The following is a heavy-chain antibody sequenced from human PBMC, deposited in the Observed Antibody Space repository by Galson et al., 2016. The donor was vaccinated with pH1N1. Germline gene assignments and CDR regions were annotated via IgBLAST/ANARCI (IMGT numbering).Heavy chain of an antibody. CDR3: AGEDYYVPDLSDWYFDI. J-gene: IGHJ2*01. CDR2: IIPIFNTV. V-gene: IGHV1-69*13. Sequence: SVKVSCKASGGTFGSYGINWVRQAPGQGLEWMGGIIPIFNTVKYAQNFQGRVTITADESTTTAYMELSSLRSEDTALYYCAGEDYYVPDLSDWYFDIWGRGTLLTVSS. CDR1: GGTFGSYG. D-gene: IGHD3-10*02.